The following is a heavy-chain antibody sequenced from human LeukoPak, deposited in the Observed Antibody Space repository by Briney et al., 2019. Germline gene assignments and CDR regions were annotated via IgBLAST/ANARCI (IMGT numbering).Heavy chain of an antibody. V-gene: IGHV3-23*01. J-gene: IGHJ4*02. CDR1: GFTFSTYA. D-gene: IGHD3-9*01. CDR2: ISGSGAKT. CDR3: AKERAGYNNPYYFDY. Sequence: GGSLRLSCAPSGFTFSTYAMSWARQAPGKGLEWVSTISGSGAKTYYADSVRGRFPISRDNSKNTLYLHMKSLRAEDTAVYYCAKERAGYNNPYYFDYWGQGTLVTVSS.